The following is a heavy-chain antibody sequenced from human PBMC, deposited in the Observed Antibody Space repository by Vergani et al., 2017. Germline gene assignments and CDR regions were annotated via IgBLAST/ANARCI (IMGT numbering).Heavy chain of an antibody. V-gene: IGHV1-18*04. CDR2: IRNYNGNT. D-gene: IGHD3-16*01. CDR1: GYTFTNYG. J-gene: IGHJ5*02. CDR3: AREAGLGDWFDH. Sequence: QVQLVQSGTEVKKPGASVKVSCKASGYTFTNYGINWVRQAPGQGLEWMGWIRNYNGNTNYAQKFQGRVTMSTDTSTRTGYLEVRSLTSDDTAVYFCAREAGLGDWFDHWGQGTLVTVSS.